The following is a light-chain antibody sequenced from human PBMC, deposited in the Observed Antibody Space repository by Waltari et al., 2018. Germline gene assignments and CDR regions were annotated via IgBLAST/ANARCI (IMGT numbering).Light chain of an antibody. CDR3: QQLNSYPLT. J-gene: IGKJ4*01. Sequence: IQLTQSPSSLSASVGDRVTITCRASQGISSYLAWYQQKPGTAPKLLIYAASTLQSGVPSRFSGSGSETDFTLTISSLQPEDFATYYCQQLNSYPLTFGGGTKVEI. CDR2: AAS. V-gene: IGKV1-9*01. CDR1: QGISSY.